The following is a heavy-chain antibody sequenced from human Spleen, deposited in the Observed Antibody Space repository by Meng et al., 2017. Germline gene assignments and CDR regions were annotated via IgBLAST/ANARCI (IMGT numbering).Heavy chain of an antibody. CDR3: ARDEDISAAGKLFGDY. V-gene: IGHV1-2*06. Sequence: ASVKVSCKASGYTFTSYGISWVRRAPGQGREWMGRINPKSGDTHYAQRFQGRVTMTGDTSISTAYMELSGLRSDDTAMYYCARDEDISAAGKLFGDYWGQGTLVTVSS. J-gene: IGHJ4*02. CDR2: INPKSGDT. CDR1: GYTFTSYG. D-gene: IGHD6-13*01.